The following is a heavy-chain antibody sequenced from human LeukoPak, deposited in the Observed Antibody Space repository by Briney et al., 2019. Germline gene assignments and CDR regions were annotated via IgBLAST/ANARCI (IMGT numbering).Heavy chain of an antibody. J-gene: IGHJ4*02. D-gene: IGHD2-2*01. CDR3: ARGAGGDIVIVPTAMGFDY. Sequence: SETLSLTCSVSGGSISSYYWSWIRQPPGKGLEWIGYIYNSGSTKHNPSLKSRVTISVDTSKNQFSLKLSSVTAADTAVYYCARGAGGDIVIVPTAMGFDYWGQGTLVTVSS. V-gene: IGHV4-59*08. CDR2: IYNSGST. CDR1: GGSISSYY.